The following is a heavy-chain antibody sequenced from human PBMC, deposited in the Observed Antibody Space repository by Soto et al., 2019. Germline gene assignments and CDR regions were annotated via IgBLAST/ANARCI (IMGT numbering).Heavy chain of an antibody. J-gene: IGHJ4*02. CDR3: ARNYIWGSYRFDY. V-gene: IGHV4-34*01. CDR2: INHSGST. CDR1: GGSFSGYY. D-gene: IGHD3-16*02. Sequence: SETLSLTCAVYGGSFSGYYWSWIRQPPGKGLEWIGEINHSGSTNYNPSLKSRVTISVDTSKNQFSLKLSSVTAADTAVYYCARNYIWGSYRFDYWGQGTLVTV.